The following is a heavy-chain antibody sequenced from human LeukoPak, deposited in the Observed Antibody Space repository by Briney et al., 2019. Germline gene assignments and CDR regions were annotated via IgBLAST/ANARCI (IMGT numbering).Heavy chain of an antibody. CDR1: GFTVSSNY. D-gene: IGHD5-18*01. Sequence: GGSLRLSCAASGFTVSSNYMSWVRQAPGKGPEWISVIYSGGSTYYADSVKGRFTISRDNSKNTLYLQMNSLRAEDTAVYFCARRAQLWSDPFDYWGQGTLVTVSS. V-gene: IGHV3-53*01. CDR3: ARRAQLWSDPFDY. CDR2: IYSGGST. J-gene: IGHJ4*02.